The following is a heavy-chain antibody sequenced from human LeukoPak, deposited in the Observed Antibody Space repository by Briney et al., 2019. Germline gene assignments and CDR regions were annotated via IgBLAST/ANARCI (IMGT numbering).Heavy chain of an antibody. CDR1: GFTFSSYG. CDR2: ISYDGSNK. D-gene: IGHD5-24*01. CDR3: AKGDGYFAFDI. V-gene: IGHV3-30*18. J-gene: IGHJ3*02. Sequence: GGSLRLSCAASGFTFSSYGMHWVRQAPGKGLEWVAVISYDGSNKYYADSVKGRFTISRDNSKNTLYLQMNSLRAEDTAVYYCAKGDGYFAFDIWGQGTMVTVSS.